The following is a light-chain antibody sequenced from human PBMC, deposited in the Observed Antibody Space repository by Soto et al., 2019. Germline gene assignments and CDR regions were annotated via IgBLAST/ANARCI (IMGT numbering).Light chain of an antibody. V-gene: IGKV3-20*01. Sequence: EIVWTQSPGTLSLSPGERATLSCRASQSVSSSYLAWYQQKPGQAPRLLIYGASSRATGIPDRFSGSGSGTDFTLTISRLEPEDFAVYYCQHYGTSPTWTFGQGTKVEI. J-gene: IGKJ1*01. CDR2: GAS. CDR1: QSVSSSY. CDR3: QHYGTSPTWT.